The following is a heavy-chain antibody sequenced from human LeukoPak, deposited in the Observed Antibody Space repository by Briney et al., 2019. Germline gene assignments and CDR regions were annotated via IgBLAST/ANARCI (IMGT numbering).Heavy chain of an antibody. CDR1: GFTVSRNF. J-gene: IGHJ4*02. CDR3: ARGTLKAAATDFDY. V-gene: IGHV3-66*01. Sequence: GGSLRLSCAASGFTVSRNFMTWVRQAPGMGLEWVSLVHSAGSTYYADSVKGRFTISRDNSKNMLYLQMNSLRAEDTALYYCARGTLKAAATDFDYWGQGTLVTVSS. CDR2: VHSAGST. D-gene: IGHD6-13*01.